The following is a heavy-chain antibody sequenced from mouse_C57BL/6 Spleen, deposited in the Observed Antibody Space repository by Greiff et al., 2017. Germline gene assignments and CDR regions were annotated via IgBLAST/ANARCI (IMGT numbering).Heavy chain of an antibody. Sequence: QVQLQQPGAELVQPGASVKMSCKASGYTFPSYWITWVKQRPGQGLEWIGDIYPGRGSTNYNEKFKSKATLTVDTSSSTAYMQLSSLTSEDSAVYYCASYYDYDGGAYYAMDYWGQGTSVTVSS. D-gene: IGHD2-4*01. CDR1: GYTFPSYW. CDR2: IYPGRGST. V-gene: IGHV1-55*01. J-gene: IGHJ4*01. CDR3: ASYYDYDGGAYYAMDY.